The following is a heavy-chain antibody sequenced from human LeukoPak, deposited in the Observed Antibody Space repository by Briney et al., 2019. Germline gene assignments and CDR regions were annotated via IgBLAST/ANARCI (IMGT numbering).Heavy chain of an antibody. J-gene: IGHJ4*02. V-gene: IGHV4-34*01. Sequence: SETLSLTCAVYGGSFSGYYWSWIRQPPGKGLEWVGEINHSGSTNYNPSLKSRVTISVDTSKNQFSLKLSSVTAADTAVYYCARGIAVAGTFDYWGQGTLVTVSS. CDR3: ARGIAVAGTFDY. CDR2: INHSGST. D-gene: IGHD6-19*01. CDR1: GGSFSGYY.